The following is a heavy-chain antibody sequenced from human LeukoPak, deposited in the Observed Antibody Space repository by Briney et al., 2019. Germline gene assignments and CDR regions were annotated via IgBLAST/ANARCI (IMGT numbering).Heavy chain of an antibody. J-gene: IGHJ4*02. CDR3: TRDPEALDY. Sequence: GGSLRLSCAASGFTFSSYGMHWVRQAPGKGLEWVSYIRSSSSPIYYADSVRGRFTISRDNAKNSLYLQMNSLRAEDTAVYYCTRDPEALDYWGQGTLVIVSS. V-gene: IGHV3-48*01. CDR1: GFTFSSYG. CDR2: IRSSSSPI.